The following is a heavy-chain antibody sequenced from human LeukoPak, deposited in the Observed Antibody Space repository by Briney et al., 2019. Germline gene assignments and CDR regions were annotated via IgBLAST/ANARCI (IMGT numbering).Heavy chain of an antibody. Sequence: PSETLSLTCTVSGGSISSSSYYWGWIRQPPGKGLEWIGRIYYIGSTYYNPSLKSRVTISVDTSKNQFSLKLRSVTAADTAVYYCARLGGLRFLEWPQDGMDVWGQGTTVTVSS. V-gene: IGHV4-39*01. CDR2: IYYIGST. J-gene: IGHJ6*02. D-gene: IGHD3-3*01. CDR3: ARLGGLRFLEWPQDGMDV. CDR1: GGSISSSSYY.